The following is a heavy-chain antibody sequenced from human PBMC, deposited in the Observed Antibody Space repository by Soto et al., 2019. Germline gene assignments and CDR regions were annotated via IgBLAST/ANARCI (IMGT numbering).Heavy chain of an antibody. CDR2: IYYSGST. D-gene: IGHD3-16*01. CDR1: GGSISSGGYY. J-gene: IGHJ3*02. V-gene: IGHV4-31*03. CDR3: ARAFGAGASAFDI. Sequence: SETLSLTCTVSGGSISSGGYYWSWIRQHPGKGLEWIGYIYYSGSTYYNPSLKSRVTISVDTSKNQFSLKLSSVTAADTAVYYCARAFGAGASAFDIWGQGTMVTVSS.